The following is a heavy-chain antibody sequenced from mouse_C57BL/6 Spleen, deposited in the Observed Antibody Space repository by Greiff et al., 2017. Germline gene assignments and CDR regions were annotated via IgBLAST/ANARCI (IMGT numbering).Heavy chain of an antibody. Sequence: VQLHQSGPELVKPGASVKISCKASGYTFTDYYMNWVKQSHGKSLEWIGDINPNNGGTSYNQKFKGKATLTVDKSASTAYMELRSRTSEDSAVYYCASLFAYWGQGTLVTVSA. CDR1: GYTFTDYY. CDR3: ASLFAY. V-gene: IGHV1-26*01. CDR2: INPNNGGT. J-gene: IGHJ3*01.